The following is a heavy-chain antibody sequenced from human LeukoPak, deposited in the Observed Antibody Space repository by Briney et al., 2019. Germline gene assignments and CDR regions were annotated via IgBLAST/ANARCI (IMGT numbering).Heavy chain of an antibody. Sequence: GGSLRLSCAASGFTFSDYYMSWIRQAPGKGLEWVSYISSSGSTIYYADSVKGRFTISRDNVKNSLYLQMNSLRAEDTAVYYCASRSPGDSSGWYAPLDWGQGTLVTVSS. V-gene: IGHV3-11*04. CDR1: GFTFSDYY. D-gene: IGHD6-19*01. CDR2: ISSSGSTI. J-gene: IGHJ4*02. CDR3: ASRSPGDSSGWYAPLD.